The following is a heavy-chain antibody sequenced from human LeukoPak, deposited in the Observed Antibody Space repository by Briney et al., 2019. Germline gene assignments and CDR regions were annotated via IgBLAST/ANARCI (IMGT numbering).Heavy chain of an antibody. J-gene: IGHJ5*02. CDR1: GFTFSSYG. CDR3: AKEGFDP. Sequence: GGSLRLSCAASGFTFSSYGMHWVRQAPGKGLEWVAFIRNDGSNKYYGDSVKGRFTISRDPSKNTVYLQMDSLRPDDTALYYCAKEGFDPWGQGTLVIVSS. V-gene: IGHV3-30*02. CDR2: IRNDGSNK.